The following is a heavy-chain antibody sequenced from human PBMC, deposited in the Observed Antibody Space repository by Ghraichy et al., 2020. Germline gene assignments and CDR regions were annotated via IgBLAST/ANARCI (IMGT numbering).Heavy chain of an antibody. CDR2: ISGSGGST. CDR1: GFTFSSYA. CDR3: AKVEGSGYSYGLEWFDP. V-gene: IGHV3-23*01. D-gene: IGHD5-18*01. J-gene: IGHJ5*02. Sequence: GGSLRLSCAASGFTFSSYAMSWVRQAPGKGLEWVSAISGSGGSTYYADSVKGRFTISRDNSKNTLYLQMNSLRAEDTAVYYCAKVEGSGYSYGLEWFDPWGQGTLVTVSS.